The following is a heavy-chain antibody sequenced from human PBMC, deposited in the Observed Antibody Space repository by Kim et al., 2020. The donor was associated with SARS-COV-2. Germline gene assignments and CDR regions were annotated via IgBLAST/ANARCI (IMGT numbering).Heavy chain of an antibody. V-gene: IGHV3-15*01. D-gene: IGHD3-16*01. Sequence: KTDGGTTDYAAPMKGRFTISRDDSKNTLYLQMNSLKTEDTAVYYCTPLGYWGQGTLVTVSS. CDR2: KTDGGTT. J-gene: IGHJ4*02. CDR3: TPLGY.